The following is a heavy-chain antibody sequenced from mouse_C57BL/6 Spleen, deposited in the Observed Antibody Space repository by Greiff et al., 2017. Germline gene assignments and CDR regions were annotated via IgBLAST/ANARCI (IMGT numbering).Heavy chain of an antibody. CDR3: ARLGLSGDGYPYYAMDY. CDR2: FTMYSDAT. Sequence: LKESGAELVRPGSSVKLSCKDSYFAFMASAMHWVKPRPGHGLEWIGSFTMYSDATEYSENFKGKATLTANTSSSTAYMELSSLTSEDSAVYYCARLGLSGDGYPYYAMDYWGQGTSVTVSS. V-gene: IGHV1-49*01. CDR1: YFAFMASA. D-gene: IGHD2-3*01. J-gene: IGHJ4*01.